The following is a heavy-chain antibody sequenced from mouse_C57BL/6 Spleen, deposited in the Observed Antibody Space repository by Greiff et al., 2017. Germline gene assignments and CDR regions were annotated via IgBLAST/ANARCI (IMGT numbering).Heavy chain of an antibody. CDR3: AKPITTVVEDAMGY. CDR2: IWGDGST. J-gene: IGHJ4*01. Sequence: VQLQESGPGLVAPSQSLSITCTVSGFSLTSYGVSWVRQPPGKGLEWLGVIWGDGSTKYHSALISRLSISKDNSKSQVLLKLNSLQTDDTATYYCAKPITTVVEDAMGYWGQGASVTVS. V-gene: IGHV2-3*01. D-gene: IGHD1-1*01. CDR1: GFSLTSYG.